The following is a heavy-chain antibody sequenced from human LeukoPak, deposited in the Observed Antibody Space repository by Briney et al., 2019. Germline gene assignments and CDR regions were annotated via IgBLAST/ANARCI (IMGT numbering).Heavy chain of an antibody. J-gene: IGHJ4*02. Sequence: ASVKVSSTASLYTFTSYGISWVRQAPGQRLEGMGWISAYNDNTNYAQKRQGRVTMTTDTSTSTAYMELRSLRSDDTAVYYCARTPVRGTGIAAAVGDYWGQGTLVTVSS. V-gene: IGHV1-18*01. D-gene: IGHD6-13*01. CDR3: ARTPVRGTGIAAAVGDY. CDR1: LYTFTSYG. CDR2: ISAYNDNT.